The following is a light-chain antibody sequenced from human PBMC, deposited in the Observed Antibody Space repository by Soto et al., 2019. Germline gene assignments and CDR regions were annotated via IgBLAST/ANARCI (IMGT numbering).Light chain of an antibody. CDR1: NIGSKS. Sequence: SYELTQPPSVSVAPGKTARITCGGNNIGSKSGHWYQQKPGQAPVLVIYYDSDRPSGIPERFSGSNSGNTATLTISRVAAGDEADYYCQLLDSSSDHPEFGGGTKLTVL. J-gene: IGLJ2*01. CDR2: YDS. CDR3: QLLDSSSDHPE. V-gene: IGLV3-21*04.